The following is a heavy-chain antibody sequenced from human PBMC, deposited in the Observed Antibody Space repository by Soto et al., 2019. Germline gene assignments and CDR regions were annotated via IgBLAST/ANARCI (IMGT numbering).Heavy chain of an antibody. J-gene: IGHJ5*02. CDR3: VSPHSDSSNAFDL. Sequence: SLRLSCAASGFSFSHYAMHWVRQPPGKGLEWVALISYDGENQYFTDSVRGRFTISRDNSKTAVYLEMNDLRLDDTATYYCVSPHSDSSNAFDLWGQGTLVTVSS. D-gene: IGHD6-6*01. CDR1: GFSFSHYA. V-gene: IGHV3-30*04. CDR2: ISYDGENQ.